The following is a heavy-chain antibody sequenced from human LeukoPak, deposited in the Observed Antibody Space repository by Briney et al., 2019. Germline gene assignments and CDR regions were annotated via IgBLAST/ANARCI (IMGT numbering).Heavy chain of an antibody. CDR1: GFTFSDYY. V-gene: IGHV3-11*06. CDR2: ISSSSSYT. D-gene: IGHD1-26*01. Sequence: PGGSLRLSCAASGFTFSDYYMSGIRQAPGKGLEWVSYISSSSSYTNYADSVKGRFTISRDNAKNSLYLQMNSLRAEDTAVYYCAQGGIVGGQSAFDIWGQGTMVTVSS. J-gene: IGHJ3*02. CDR3: AQGGIVGGQSAFDI.